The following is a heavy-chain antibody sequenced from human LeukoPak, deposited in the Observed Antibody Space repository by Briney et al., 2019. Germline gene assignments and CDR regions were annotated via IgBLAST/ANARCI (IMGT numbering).Heavy chain of an antibody. CDR2: INPNSGGT. D-gene: IGHD6-19*01. CDR1: GYTFTGYY. Sequence: ASVTVSCKASGYTFTGYYMHWVRQAPGQGLEGMGWINPNSGGTNYAQKFQGRVTMTRDTSISTAYMELSRLRSDDTAVYYCARDRPGYSSGWYSDYWGQGTLVTVSS. V-gene: IGHV1-2*02. CDR3: ARDRPGYSSGWYSDY. J-gene: IGHJ4*02.